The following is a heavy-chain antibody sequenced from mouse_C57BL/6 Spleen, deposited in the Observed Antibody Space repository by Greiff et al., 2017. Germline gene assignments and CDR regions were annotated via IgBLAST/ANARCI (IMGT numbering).Heavy chain of an antibody. Sequence: QVQLQQPGAELVQPGASVKLSCKASGYTFTSYWMHWVKQRPGRGLEWIGRIDPNSGGTKYNEKFQSKATLTVDKPSSKAYMQLSSLTSEDSAVYYCAFYYSNPYAMDYWGQGTSVTVSS. J-gene: IGHJ4*01. CDR3: AFYYSNPYAMDY. CDR1: GYTFTSYW. CDR2: IDPNSGGT. D-gene: IGHD2-5*01. V-gene: IGHV1-72*01.